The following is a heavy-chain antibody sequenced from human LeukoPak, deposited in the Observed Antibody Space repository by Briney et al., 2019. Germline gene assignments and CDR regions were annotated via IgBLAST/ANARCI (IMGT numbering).Heavy chain of an antibody. CDR2: INHSGST. D-gene: IGHD6-19*01. J-gene: IGHJ4*02. CDR3: ARVVTGSASSGFNFDY. CDR1: GGSFSGYY. V-gene: IGHV4-34*01. Sequence: SETLSLTCAVYGGSFSGYYWSWIRQPPGKGLEWIGEINHSGSTNYNPSLKSRVTISVDTSKNQFSLKLSSVTAADTAVYYCARVVTGSASSGFNFDYWGQGTLVTVSS.